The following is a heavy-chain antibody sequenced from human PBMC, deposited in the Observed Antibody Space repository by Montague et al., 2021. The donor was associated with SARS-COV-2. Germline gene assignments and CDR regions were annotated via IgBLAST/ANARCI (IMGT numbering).Heavy chain of an antibody. D-gene: IGHD3-16*01. J-gene: IGHJ5*02. CDR3: ARVRPHGGSLTLGGFDP. CDR2: IYPGDSDT. V-gene: IGHV5-51*03. CDR1: GYIFTKYW. Sequence: QSGAEVKKPGESLTISCNASGYIFTKYWIGWVRQMPGKGLEWMGIIYPGDSDTRYSPSFQGQVTMSVDKSISTAYLQWSRLKVSDAAIYFCARVRPHGGSLTLGGFDPWGQGTLVSVAP.